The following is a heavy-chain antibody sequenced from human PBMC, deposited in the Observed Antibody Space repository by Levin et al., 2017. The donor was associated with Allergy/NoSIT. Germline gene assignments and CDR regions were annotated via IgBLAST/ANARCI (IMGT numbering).Heavy chain of an antibody. CDR2: ITSSSTYV. Sequence: GGSLRLSCAASGFTFNVYTMNWVRQAPGKGLEWVSSITSSSTYVFYGDSVRGRFTISRDNAQNSLFLQMNVLTPEDTAVYFCARSGLLPAPNALDVWGQGAMVTVSS. CDR3: ARSGLLPAPNALDV. V-gene: IGHV3-21*06. D-gene: IGHD2-8*02. J-gene: IGHJ3*01. CDR1: GFTFNVYT.